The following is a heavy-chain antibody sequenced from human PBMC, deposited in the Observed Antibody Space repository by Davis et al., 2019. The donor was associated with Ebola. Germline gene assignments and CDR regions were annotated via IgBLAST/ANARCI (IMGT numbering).Heavy chain of an antibody. D-gene: IGHD2-15*01. V-gene: IGHV1-69*06. CDR1: GGTFSSYA. J-gene: IGHJ4*02. CDR3: ARDRCSGGSCYLGGTPPDY. CDR2: TIPIFGTA. Sequence: AASVKVSCKASGGTFSSYAISWVRQAPGQGLEWMGGTIPIFGTANYAQKFQGRVTITADKSTSTAYMELSSLRSEDTAVYYCARDRCSGGSCYLGGTPPDYWGQGTLVTVSS.